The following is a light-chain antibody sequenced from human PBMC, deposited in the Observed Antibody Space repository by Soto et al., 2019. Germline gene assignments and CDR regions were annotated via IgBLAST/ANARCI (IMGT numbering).Light chain of an antibody. CDR3: QKYNSAPTWT. CDR1: QDISNY. CDR2: AAS. J-gene: IGKJ1*01. V-gene: IGKV1-27*01. Sequence: DIQMTQSPSSLSASVGDRVTITCRAAQDISNYLDWYQQKPGKVPKLLIYAASTLQSGVPARFRGSGSGTDFTLTISSLQPEDVATYYCQKYNSAPTWTFGQGTKVEIK.